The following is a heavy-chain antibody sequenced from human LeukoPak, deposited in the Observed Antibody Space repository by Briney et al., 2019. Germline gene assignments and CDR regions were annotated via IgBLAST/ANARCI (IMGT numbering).Heavy chain of an antibody. D-gene: IGHD5-24*01. V-gene: IGHV3-74*01. CDR1: GLTLTILW. CDR3: ARGVEAATIIDLNY. Sequence: PGGSLRPSCPASGLTLTILWIQWARHAPGRGLVWVSCIKGDGSVTNYADSVKGRFTISRDNAKNTLYLQMNSLSAEDTAVYYCARGVEAATIIDLNYWGQGTLVTVSS. CDR2: IKGDGSVT. J-gene: IGHJ4*02.